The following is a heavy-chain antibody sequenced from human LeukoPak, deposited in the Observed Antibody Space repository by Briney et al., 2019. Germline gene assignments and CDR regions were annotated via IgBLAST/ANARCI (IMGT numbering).Heavy chain of an antibody. V-gene: IGHV4-61*01. CDR2: IYYSGST. Sequence: SETLSLTCSGSGYSISSGYYWSWIRQPPGKGLERIGYIYYSGSTNYNPSLKSRVTISVDTSKNQFSLKLSSVTAADTAVYYCARGGYYYDSSGYLTGYFDYWGQGTLVTVSS. CDR3: ARGGYYYDSSGYLTGYFDY. J-gene: IGHJ4*02. D-gene: IGHD3-22*01. CDR1: GYSISSGYY.